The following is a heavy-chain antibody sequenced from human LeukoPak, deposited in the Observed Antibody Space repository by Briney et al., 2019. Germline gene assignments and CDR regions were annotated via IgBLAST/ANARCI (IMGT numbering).Heavy chain of an antibody. V-gene: IGHV4-34*01. CDR1: GGSLSGHY. CDR3: ARDPCSSFSCPLRY. Sequence: SETLSLTCAVSGGSLSGHYCNWIRQPPGKGLEWIGEINHSGTTNYVPSLRGRVAISVDRSNNQCSLRLTSVTAADTAVYYCARDPCSSFSCPLRYWGQGAQVTVSS. CDR2: INHSGTT. J-gene: IGHJ4*02. D-gene: IGHD6-6*01.